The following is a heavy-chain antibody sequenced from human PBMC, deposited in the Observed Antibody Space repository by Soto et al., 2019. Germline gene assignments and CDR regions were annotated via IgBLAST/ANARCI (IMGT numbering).Heavy chain of an antibody. D-gene: IGHD4-17*01. CDR3: ARMDGDYNYYGLDV. CDR2: FFSDAER. CDR1: GFSLTNGRMG. Sequence: SGPTLVNPAETLTLTCSVSGFSLTNGRMGVGWIRQPPGKALEWLAHFFSDAERSYSTSMQSRLNMYKDSSGSQVVLTMTNMAPADTATYFCARMDGDYNYYGLDVWGHGIAVTVCS. V-gene: IGHV2-26*01. J-gene: IGHJ6*02.